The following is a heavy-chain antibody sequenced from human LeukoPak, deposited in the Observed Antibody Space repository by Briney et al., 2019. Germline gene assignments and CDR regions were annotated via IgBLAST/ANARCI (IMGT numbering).Heavy chain of an antibody. D-gene: IGHD4-17*01. CDR1: GFTFSDYY. CDR2: ISSSGSSL. Sequence: GGSLRLSCAASGFTFSDYYMSWIRQAPGKGLEWLSYISSSGSSLKYADSAKGRFTISRDNAKNSLYLQMNSLRAEDTAVYYCARVHRATTSDYWGQGTLVTVSS. V-gene: IGHV3-11*01. CDR3: ARVHRATTSDY. J-gene: IGHJ4*02.